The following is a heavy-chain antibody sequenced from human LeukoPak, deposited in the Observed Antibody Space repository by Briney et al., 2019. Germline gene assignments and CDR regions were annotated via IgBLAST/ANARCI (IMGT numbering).Heavy chain of an antibody. Sequence: ASVKVSCKASAYTFTSYAISWVRQAPGQGLEWMGGIIPIFGTANYAQKFQGRVTITADKSTSTAYMELSSLRSEDTAVYYCAIGYSSSWGSFDYWGQGTLVTVSS. J-gene: IGHJ4*02. CDR2: IIPIFGTA. D-gene: IGHD6-13*01. V-gene: IGHV1-69*06. CDR3: AIGYSSSWGSFDY. CDR1: AYTFTSYA.